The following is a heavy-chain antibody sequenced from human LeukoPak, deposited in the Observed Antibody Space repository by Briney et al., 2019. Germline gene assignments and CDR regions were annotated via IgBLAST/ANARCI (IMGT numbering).Heavy chain of an antibody. V-gene: IGHV1-69*13. CDR1: GGTFSSYA. J-gene: IGHJ3*02. Sequence: GASVKVSCKASGGTFSSYAISWVRQAPGQGLEWMGGIIPIFGTANYVQKFQGRVTITADESTSIAYMELSSLRSEDTAVYYCARGPAHIVVVTAIYDAFDIWGQGTLVTVSS. CDR3: ARGPAHIVVVTAIYDAFDI. D-gene: IGHD2-21*02. CDR2: IIPIFGTA.